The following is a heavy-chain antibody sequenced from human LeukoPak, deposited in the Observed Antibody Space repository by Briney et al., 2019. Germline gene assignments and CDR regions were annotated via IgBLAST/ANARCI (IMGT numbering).Heavy chain of an antibody. J-gene: IGHJ6*03. D-gene: IGHD2-15*01. V-gene: IGHV4-30-4*08. CDR2: IYYSGST. CDR3: ARVEYCSGTNCYTDV. CDR1: GGSISSGDYY. Sequence: KPSQTLSLTCTVSGGSISSGDYYWSWIRQPPGKGLEWIGYIYYSGSTYYNPSLKSRVTMSVDTSKNQFSLKLTSVTAADTAVYYCARVEYCSGTNCYTDVWGKGTTVTVSS.